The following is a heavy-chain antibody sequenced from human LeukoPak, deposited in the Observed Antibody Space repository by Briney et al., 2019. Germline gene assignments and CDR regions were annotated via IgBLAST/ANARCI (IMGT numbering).Heavy chain of an antibody. V-gene: IGHV3-30-3*01. J-gene: IGHJ4*02. D-gene: IGHD5-12*01. Sequence: GGSLRLSCAASGFTFSSYAIHWVRQAPGKGLEWVAVISYDGSNKYYADSVKGRFTISRDNFKNTLYLQMNSLRAEDTAVYYCARDFSLRNGDIVATIGSYWGQGTLVTVSS. CDR2: ISYDGSNK. CDR1: GFTFSSYA. CDR3: ARDFSLRNGDIVATIGSY.